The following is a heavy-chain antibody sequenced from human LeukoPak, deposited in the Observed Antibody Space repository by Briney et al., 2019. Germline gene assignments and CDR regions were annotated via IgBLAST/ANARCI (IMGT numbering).Heavy chain of an antibody. CDR3: ARRLAVTGRYYFDY. V-gene: IGHV4-59*08. D-gene: IGHD6-19*01. CDR2: VYYSGST. J-gene: IGHJ4*02. CDR1: GDSISTYY. Sequence: QPSETLSLTCSVSGDSISTYYWSWIRQPPGKGLEWIGYVYYSGSTNYNPSLRSRVTISVDTSKNQFSLKLTSVTAADTAVYYCARRLAVTGRYYFDYWGPGTLVTVSS.